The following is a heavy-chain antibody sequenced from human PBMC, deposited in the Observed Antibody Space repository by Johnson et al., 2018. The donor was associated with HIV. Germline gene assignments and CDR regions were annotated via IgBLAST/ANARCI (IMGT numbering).Heavy chain of an antibody. CDR2: IRYDGSNK. Sequence: QMLLVESGGGLVQPGRSLKLSCAASGFTFDDYAMHWVRQAPGKGLEWVAFIRYDGSNKYYADSVKGRFTISRDNSKNTVFLQMNTLRAYDTAVYYCSKVARYGGSGWVDAFDIWGQWTMVTVS. D-gene: IGHD6-19*01. CDR3: SKVARYGGSGWVDAFDI. J-gene: IGHJ3*02. CDR1: GFTFDDYA. V-gene: IGHV3-30*02.